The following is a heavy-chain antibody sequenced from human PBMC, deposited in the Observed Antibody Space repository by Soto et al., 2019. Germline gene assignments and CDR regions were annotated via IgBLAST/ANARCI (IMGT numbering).Heavy chain of an antibody. CDR1: GGTFSSYA. CDR2: IIPIFGTA. CDR3: ASLLVGSSSWGPPVDYGMDV. D-gene: IGHD6-13*01. V-gene: IGHV1-69*01. Sequence: QVQLVQSGAEVKKPGSSVKVSCKASGGTFSSYAISWVRQAPGQGLEWMGGIIPIFGTANYAQKFQGRVTITADESKGQAYIELGSLRSEDKAVYYCASLLVGSSSWGPPVDYGMDVWGQGTTVTVSS. J-gene: IGHJ6*02.